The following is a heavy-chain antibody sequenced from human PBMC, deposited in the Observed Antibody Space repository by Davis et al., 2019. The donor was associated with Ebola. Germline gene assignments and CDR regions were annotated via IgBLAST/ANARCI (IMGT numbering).Heavy chain of an antibody. CDR3: ATHMTTVTTGWFDP. J-gene: IGHJ5*02. CDR1: GGSITSGGYY. CDR2: ISYSGSP. Sequence: SETLSLTCTVSGGSITSGGYYWSWIRQHPGKGLEGIGYISYSGSPYSNPSLKSRLTISVDTSKNQFSLKLSSVTAAETAVYYCATHMTTVTTGWFDPWGQGTLVTVSS. V-gene: IGHV4-31*03. D-gene: IGHD4-17*01.